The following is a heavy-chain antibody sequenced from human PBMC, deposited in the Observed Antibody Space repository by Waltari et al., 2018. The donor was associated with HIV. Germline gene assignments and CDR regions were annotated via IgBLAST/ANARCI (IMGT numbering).Heavy chain of an antibody. CDR3: VRGLGSRPFYRSYEP. D-gene: IGHD3-16*01. CDR1: GASVNDNH. Sequence: QVDLRQWRAGLLKRWETLSLTCAVYGASVNDNHWAWIRPSPDKALEWIGENDHNGDTNYNPSFKTRVTISLDMSKNQVSLKLKSATAADTAVYFCVRGLGSRPFYRSYEPWGQGTLVTVSS. J-gene: IGHJ4*02. CDR2: NDHNGDT. V-gene: IGHV4-34*01.